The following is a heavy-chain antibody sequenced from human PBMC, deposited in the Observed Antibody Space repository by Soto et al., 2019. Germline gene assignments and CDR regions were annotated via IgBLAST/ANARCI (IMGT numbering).Heavy chain of an antibody. CDR2: LTASGLNT. Sequence: EVQLLESGGGLVQPGGSLRLSGSASGFNFGSYGMSWVRQAPGKGLEWVSGLTASGLNTYYTDSVKGRFTISRDNSRNTVYLQMSGLRVEDTAVFHCAKGLGNAKDVWGQGTTVTVSS. CDR1: GFNFGSYG. J-gene: IGHJ6*02. V-gene: IGHV3-23*01. CDR3: AKGLGNAKDV. D-gene: IGHD2-8*01.